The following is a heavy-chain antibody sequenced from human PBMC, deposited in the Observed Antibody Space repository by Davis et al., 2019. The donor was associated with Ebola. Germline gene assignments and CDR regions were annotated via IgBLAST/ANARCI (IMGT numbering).Heavy chain of an antibody. CDR1: GGSISSGGYS. V-gene: IGHV4-39*01. D-gene: IGHD5-12*01. J-gene: IGHJ6*04. CDR3: ARQKSIVATTPFYYYYGMDV. CDR2: IYYSGST. Sequence: SETLSLTCTVSGGSISSGGYSWSWIRQPPGKGLVWIGSIYYSGSTYYNPSLKSRVTISVDTSKNQFSLKLSSVTAADTAVYYCARQKSIVATTPFYYYYGMDVWGKGTTVTVSS.